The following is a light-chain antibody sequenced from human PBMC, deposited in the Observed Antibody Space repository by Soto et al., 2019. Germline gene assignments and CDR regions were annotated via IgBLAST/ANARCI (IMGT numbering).Light chain of an antibody. CDR3: AAWDDSLNGVL. Sequence: QSVVTQPPSASGTPGQRVTISCSGSSSNIGSNTVNWYQQLPGTAPKLLIYSVNQRPSGVPDRFSGSKSGTSASLAISGLQSEDEADYYCAAWDDSLNGVLFGGGTKLTVL. CDR2: SVN. CDR1: SSNIGSNT. V-gene: IGLV1-44*01. J-gene: IGLJ2*01.